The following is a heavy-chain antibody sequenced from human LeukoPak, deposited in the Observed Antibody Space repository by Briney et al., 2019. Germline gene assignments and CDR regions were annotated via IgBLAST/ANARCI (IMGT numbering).Heavy chain of an antibody. CDR3: ARFSSGWYWFDP. D-gene: IGHD6-19*01. V-gene: IGHV4-39*01. CDR2: IHYSGST. J-gene: IGHJ5*02. CDR1: GDSISSSSYY. Sequence: SETLSLTCTVSGDSISSSSYYWGWIRQPPGKGLEWIGSIHYSGSTYYNPSLKSRVTISVDTSKNQFSLTLSSVSAADTAVYYCARFSSGWYWFDPWGQGTLVTVSS.